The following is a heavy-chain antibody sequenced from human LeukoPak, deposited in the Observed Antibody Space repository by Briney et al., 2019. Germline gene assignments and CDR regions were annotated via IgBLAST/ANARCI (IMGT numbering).Heavy chain of an antibody. CDR3: ARHQRVVGALDY. CDR2: IYYSGST. CDR1: GGSISSSSYY. V-gene: IGHV4-39*01. D-gene: IGHD1-26*01. Sequence: SETLSLTCTVSGGSISSSSYYWGWIRQPPAKGLEWIGSIYYSGSTYYNPSLKSRVTISVDTSKNQFSLKLSSVTAADTAVYYCARHQRVVGALDYWGQGTLVTVSS. J-gene: IGHJ4*02.